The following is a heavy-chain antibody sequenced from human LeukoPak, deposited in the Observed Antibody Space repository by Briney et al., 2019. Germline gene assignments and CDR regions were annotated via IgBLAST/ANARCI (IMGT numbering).Heavy chain of an antibody. CDR2: IYYSGST. CDR1: GGSISSGDYY. J-gene: IGHJ6*03. D-gene: IGHD6-19*01. V-gene: IGHV4-30-4*08. CDR3: ARDIAVAGTRYYYYYMDV. Sequence: KASQTLSLTRTVSGGSISSGDYYWSWIRQPPGKGLEWIGYIYYSGSTYYNPSLKSRVTISVDTSKNQFSLKLSSVTAADTAVYYCARDIAVAGTRYYYYYMDVWGKGTTATVSS.